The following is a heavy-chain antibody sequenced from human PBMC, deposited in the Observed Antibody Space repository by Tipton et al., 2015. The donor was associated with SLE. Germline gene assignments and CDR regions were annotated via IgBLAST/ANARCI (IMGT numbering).Heavy chain of an antibody. CDR2: IYSGGST. CDR1: GFTVSSNY. V-gene: IGHV3-53*01. D-gene: IGHD3-16*01. Sequence: SLRLSCAASGFTVSSNYMSWVRQAPGKGLEWVSVIYSGGSTYYADSVKGRFTISRDNSKNTLYLQMNSLRAEDTAVYYCARVTWSYSMDVWGKGTMVTVSS. J-gene: IGHJ6*03. CDR3: ARVTWSYSMDV.